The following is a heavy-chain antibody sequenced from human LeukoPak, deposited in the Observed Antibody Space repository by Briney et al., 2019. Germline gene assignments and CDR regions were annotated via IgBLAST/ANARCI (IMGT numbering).Heavy chain of an antibody. CDR3: ARGDSSGWYHFDY. V-gene: IGHV4-61*02. Sequence: SETLSLTCTVSGGSISSGSFYWSWIRQPAGKGLEWIGRIYTSGSTNYNPSLKSRVTISVDTSKNQFSLKLSSVTAADTAVYYCARGDSSGWYHFDYWGQGTLVTVSS. CDR2: IYTSGST. D-gene: IGHD6-19*01. J-gene: IGHJ4*02. CDR1: GGSISSGSFY.